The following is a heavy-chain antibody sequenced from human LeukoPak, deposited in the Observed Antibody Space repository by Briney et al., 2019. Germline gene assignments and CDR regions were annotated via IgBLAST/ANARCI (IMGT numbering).Heavy chain of an antibody. CDR2: MNPNNGNT. V-gene: IGHV1-8*01. Sequence: GASVKVSCKPSGFTFTSYDINWVRQASGQGLEWMGWMNPNNGNTGNAQKLQGRVTMTRDTSISTAYMELRGLRSEDTAVYCCVRDGEGVAISVNYWFDPWGQGTLVTVSS. D-gene: IGHD3-10*01. J-gene: IGHJ5*02. CDR1: GFTFTSYD. CDR3: VRDGEGVAISVNYWFDP.